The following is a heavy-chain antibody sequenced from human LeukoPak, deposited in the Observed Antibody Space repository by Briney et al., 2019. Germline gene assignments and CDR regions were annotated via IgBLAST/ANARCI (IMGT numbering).Heavy chain of an antibody. CDR2: ISSSSSYI. CDR3: SREGITMVRGVITPSFLGYRMDV. CDR1: GFTFSSYS. V-gene: IGHV3-21*01. J-gene: IGHJ6*02. Sequence: GGSLRLSCAASGFTFSSYSMNWVRQAPGKGLEWVSSISSSSSYIYYADSVKGRFTISRDNAKNSLYLQMNSLRAEDTAVYYCSREGITMVRGVITPSFLGYRMDVLGQGTTVTVSS. D-gene: IGHD3-10*01.